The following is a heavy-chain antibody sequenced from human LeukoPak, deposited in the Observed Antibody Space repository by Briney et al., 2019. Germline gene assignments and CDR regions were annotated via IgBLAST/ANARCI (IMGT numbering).Heavy chain of an antibody. CDR3: AKVGGRGCSSTSCHDY. Sequence: GGSLRLSCAASGFTFSSYGMHWVRQAPGKGLERVAVISYDGSNKYYADSVKGRFTISRDNSKNTLYLQMNSLRAEDTAVYYCAKVGGRGCSSTSCHDYWGQGTLVTVSS. J-gene: IGHJ4*02. V-gene: IGHV3-30*18. CDR2: ISYDGSNK. D-gene: IGHD2-2*01. CDR1: GFTFSSYG.